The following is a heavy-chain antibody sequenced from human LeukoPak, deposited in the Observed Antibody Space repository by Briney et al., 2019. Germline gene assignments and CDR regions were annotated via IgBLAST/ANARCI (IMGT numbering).Heavy chain of an antibody. Sequence: KPGGSLRLSCVASEFTFSSYTMNWVRQAPGKGLEWVSAISSSSSFIYYADSVRGRFTISRDNAKNSLYLQMNSLRAEDTAVYFCAGDWARTGYCTSTNCPDAFDLWGQGTMLTVSS. CDR2: ISSSSSFI. D-gene: IGHD2-2*01. V-gene: IGHV3-21*06. CDR1: EFTFSSYT. CDR3: AGDWARTGYCTSTNCPDAFDL. J-gene: IGHJ3*01.